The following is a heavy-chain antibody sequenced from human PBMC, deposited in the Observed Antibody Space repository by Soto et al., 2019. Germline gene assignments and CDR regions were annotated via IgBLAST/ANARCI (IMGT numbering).Heavy chain of an antibody. Sequence: ASVKVSCKASGYAFTGYYMHWVPQAPGQGLEWMGWINPNSGGTNYAQKFQGRVNMTRDTSISTAYMELSRLRSDDTAVYYCARDGYLYYDFWSGYYTFEPSGQGTMVTLSS. V-gene: IGHV1-2*02. J-gene: IGHJ5*02. D-gene: IGHD3-3*01. CDR3: ARDGYLYYDFWSGYYTFEP. CDR1: GYAFTGYY. CDR2: INPNSGGT.